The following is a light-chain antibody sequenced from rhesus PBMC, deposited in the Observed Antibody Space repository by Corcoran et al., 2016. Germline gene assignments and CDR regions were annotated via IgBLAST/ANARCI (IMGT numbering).Light chain of an antibody. J-gene: IGKJ1*01. CDR3: QHYNSDPPT. CDR2: EAS. CDR1: QGITND. Sequence: DIQMTQSPSSLSASVGDRVTITCRASQGITNDLAWYQQKPGETPKLLIYEASSLQSGIPSRFSGSGSGTDFTLTISSLQSEDFATYYCQHYNSDPPTFGQGTKVEIK. V-gene: IGKV1-25*01.